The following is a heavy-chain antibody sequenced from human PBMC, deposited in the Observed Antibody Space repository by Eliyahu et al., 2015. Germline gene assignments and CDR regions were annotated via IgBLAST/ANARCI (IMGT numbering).Heavy chain of an antibody. CDR3: VRTSPIAAYHLDY. Sequence: QVTLRESGPALVKPTQTLTLTCSFSGFSLTTRGICVNWIRQPPGKALEWLARVDWDGDTYYNTSLKTRLIISKDTSRNQVVLTLSDMDPADTAMYFCVRTSPIAAYHLDYWGQGSLVTVSS. CDR1: GFSLTTRGIC. J-gene: IGHJ4*02. D-gene: IGHD6-13*01. CDR2: VDWDGDT. V-gene: IGHV2-70*13.